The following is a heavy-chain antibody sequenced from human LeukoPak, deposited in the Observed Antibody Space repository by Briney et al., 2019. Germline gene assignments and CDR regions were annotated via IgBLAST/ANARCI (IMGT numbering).Heavy chain of an antibody. CDR2: IYYSGST. D-gene: IGHD3-3*01. CDR3: ARGRTELYCDFWSGANWFDP. CDR1: GGSISSYY. Sequence: SETLSLTCTVSGGSISSYYWSWIRQPPGKGLEWIEYIYYSGSTNYNPSLKSRVTISVDTSKNQFSLKLSSVTAADTAVYYCARGRTELYCDFWSGANWFDPWGQGTLVTVSS. J-gene: IGHJ5*02. V-gene: IGHV4-59*01.